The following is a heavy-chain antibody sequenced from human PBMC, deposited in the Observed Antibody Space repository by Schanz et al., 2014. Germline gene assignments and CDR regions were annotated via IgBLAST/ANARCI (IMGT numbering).Heavy chain of an antibody. CDR1: RFTVTNAW. D-gene: IGHD2-8*02. CDR3: AKSLESCPGGRCSRGYFDY. V-gene: IGHV3-23*04. CDR2: ISASGGTT. J-gene: IGHJ4*02. Sequence: EAHLVESGGGLVKPGGSLTLSCAASRFTVTNAWMSWVRQAPGKGLEWVSAISASGGTTYYADSVKGRFTISRDNFKGALYLQMSSLRAEDTAVYYCAKSLESCPGGRCSRGYFDYWGQGTLVTVSS.